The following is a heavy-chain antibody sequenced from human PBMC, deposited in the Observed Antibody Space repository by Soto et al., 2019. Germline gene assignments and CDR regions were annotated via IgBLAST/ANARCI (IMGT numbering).Heavy chain of an antibody. J-gene: IGHJ4*02. CDR2: INNSGST. V-gene: IGHV4-34*01. CDR1: GGSLSGSY. CDR3: ARVVTHYGSGHDPHDY. Sequence: SETLSLTCAVYGGSLSGSYWSWIRQPPGKGLEWIGEINNSGSTNYSPSLTSVETILADTTKNPLYLQLRSMTAADTAGYSWARVVTHYGSGHDPHDYCGQGTLVPVSS. D-gene: IGHD3-10*01.